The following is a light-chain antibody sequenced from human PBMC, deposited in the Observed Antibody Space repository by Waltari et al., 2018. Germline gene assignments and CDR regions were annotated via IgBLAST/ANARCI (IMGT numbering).Light chain of an antibody. CDR1: SSNIGSNP. CDR3: AAWDDSLNAWV. J-gene: IGLJ3*02. V-gene: IGLV1-44*01. CDR2: STN. Sequence: QSVLTQPPSASGTPGQRVTISCSGSSSNIGSNPVTWYQQLPGTAPKLLIYSTNQRPSGVPDRFSGSKSGTSASLAISGLQSEDEADYYCAAWDDSLNAWVFGGGTKLTVL.